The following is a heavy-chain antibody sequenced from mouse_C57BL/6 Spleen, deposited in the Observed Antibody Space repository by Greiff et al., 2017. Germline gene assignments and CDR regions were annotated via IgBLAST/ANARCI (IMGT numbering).Heavy chain of an antibody. D-gene: IGHD1-1*01. CDR1: GYTFTSYW. Sequence: QVQLQQPGAELVKPGASVKLSCKASGYTFTSYWMHWVKQRPGPGLEWIGMIHPNSGSTKYNEKFKSKATLTVDKSSSTAYMQLSSLTSEDSAVYYCARGDYYCSSFYFDYWGQGTTLTVSS. CDR2: IHPNSGST. CDR3: ARGDYYCSSFYFDY. V-gene: IGHV1-64*01. J-gene: IGHJ2*01.